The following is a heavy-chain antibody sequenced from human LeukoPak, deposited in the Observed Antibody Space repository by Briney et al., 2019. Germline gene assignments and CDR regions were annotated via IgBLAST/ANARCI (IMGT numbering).Heavy chain of an antibody. CDR3: ARDPGDAFDI. J-gene: IGHJ3*02. Sequence: GGSLRLSCAASGFTFSSYAMSWVRQAPGKGLEWISCISSSGGYIIYYADSVKGRFTISRDDAKNSLYLQMNSLRAEDTAVYYCARDPGDAFDIWGQGTTVTVSS. CDR2: ISSSGGYII. CDR1: GFTFSSYA. V-gene: IGHV3-21*04.